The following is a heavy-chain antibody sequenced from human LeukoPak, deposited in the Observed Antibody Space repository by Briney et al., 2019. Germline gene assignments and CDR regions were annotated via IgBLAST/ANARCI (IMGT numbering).Heavy chain of an antibody. CDR3: AVGYSYGYNDY. D-gene: IGHD5-18*01. CDR2: IILIFGTA. J-gene: IGHJ4*02. Sequence: SVKVSCKASGGTFTSYAISWVRQARGQGGEWRGRIILIFGTANYAQKCQGGVTSTTDEYTRTAYLELSRLSSEDTAVYYCAVGYSYGYNDYWGQGTLVTVSS. V-gene: IGHV1-69*05. CDR1: GGTFTSYA.